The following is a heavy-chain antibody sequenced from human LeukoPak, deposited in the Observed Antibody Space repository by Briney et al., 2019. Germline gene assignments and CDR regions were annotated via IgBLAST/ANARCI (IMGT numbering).Heavy chain of an antibody. CDR1: GGSFSGYY. V-gene: IGHV4-34*01. CDR2: IYRSGST. J-gene: IGHJ4*02. D-gene: IGHD7-27*01. CDR3: ARDVVPWGYFDY. Sequence: SETLSLTCAVYGGSFSGYYWSWIRQPPGKGLEWIGSIYRSGSTYYNPSLKSRVTISVDTSKNQFSLKLSSVTAADTAVYYCARDVVPWGYFDYWGQGTLVTVSS.